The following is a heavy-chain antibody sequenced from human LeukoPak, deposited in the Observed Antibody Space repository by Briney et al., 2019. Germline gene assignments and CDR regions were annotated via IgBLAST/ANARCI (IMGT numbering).Heavy chain of an antibody. J-gene: IGHJ4*02. Sequence: GGSLRLSCAASGFTFSSYAMSWVRQAPGKGLEWVSAISGSGGSTYYADSVKGRFTISRDNAKNSLYLQMNSLRAEDTAVYYCARISRNYYFDYWGQGTLVTVSS. V-gene: IGHV3-23*01. CDR1: GFTFSSYA. D-gene: IGHD4-11*01. CDR3: ARISRNYYFDY. CDR2: ISGSGGST.